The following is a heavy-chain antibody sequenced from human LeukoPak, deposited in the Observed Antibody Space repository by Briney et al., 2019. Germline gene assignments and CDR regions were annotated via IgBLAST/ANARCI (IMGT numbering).Heavy chain of an antibody. V-gene: IGHV3-30-3*01. CDR2: ISYDGSNK. Sequence: GGSLRLSCAASGFTFSSYAMHWVRQAPGKGLEWVAVISYDGSNKYYADSVKGRFPISRDNSKNTLYLQMNSLRAEDTAVYYCARDRKGIIRYYFDYWGQGTLVTVSS. CDR3: ARDRKGIIRYYFDY. CDR1: GFTFSSYA. J-gene: IGHJ4*02.